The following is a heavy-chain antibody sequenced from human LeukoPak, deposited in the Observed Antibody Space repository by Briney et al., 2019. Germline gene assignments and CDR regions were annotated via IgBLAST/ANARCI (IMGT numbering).Heavy chain of an antibody. CDR1: GYSFTSYW. Sequence: GESLKISCKGSGYSFTSYWIGWVRQMPGKGLEWMGIIYPGDSDTRYSPSFQGQVTISADKSISTAYLQWSSLKASDTAMYYCARRPYCSSTSCYYGRYVSFDYWGQGTLVTVSS. D-gene: IGHD2-2*01. V-gene: IGHV5-51*01. CDR2: IYPGDSDT. CDR3: ARRPYCSSTSCYYGRYVSFDY. J-gene: IGHJ4*02.